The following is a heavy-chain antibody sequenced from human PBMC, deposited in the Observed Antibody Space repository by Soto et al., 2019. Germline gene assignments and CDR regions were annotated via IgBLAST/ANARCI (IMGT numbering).Heavy chain of an antibody. CDR3: ASQRYFDWLLN. CDR2: IYYSGST. V-gene: IGHV4-59*01. Sequence: SETLALTCTVSGGSISSYYWSWIRQPPGKGLEWIGYIYYSGSTNYNPSLKSRVTISVDTSKNQFSLKLSSVTAADTAVYYCASQRYFDWLLNWGQGTLVTVSS. CDR1: GGSISSYY. J-gene: IGHJ4*02. D-gene: IGHD3-9*01.